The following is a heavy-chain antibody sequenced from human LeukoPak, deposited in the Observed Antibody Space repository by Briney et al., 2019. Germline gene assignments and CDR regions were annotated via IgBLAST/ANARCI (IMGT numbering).Heavy chain of an antibody. CDR2: IIPILGIA. Sequence: SVKVSCKASGGTFSSYAISWVRQAPGQGLEWMGRIIPILGIANYARKFQGRVTITADKSTSTAYMELSSPRSEDTAVYYCARDKDANGSGSYYDGVYFDYWGQGTLVTVSP. V-gene: IGHV1-69*04. CDR1: GGTFSSYA. CDR3: ARDKDANGSGSYYDGVYFDY. D-gene: IGHD3-10*01. J-gene: IGHJ4*02.